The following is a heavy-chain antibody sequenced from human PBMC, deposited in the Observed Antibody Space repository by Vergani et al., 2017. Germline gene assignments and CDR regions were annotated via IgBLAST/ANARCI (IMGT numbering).Heavy chain of an antibody. J-gene: IGHJ4*02. D-gene: IGHD5-18*01. CDR2: IIPILGIA. V-gene: IGHV1-69*02. CDR1: GGTFSSYT. CDR3: APGSPGDTDAPGY. Sequence: QVQLVQSGAEVKKPGSSVKVSCKASGGTFSSYTISWVRQAPGQGLEWMGRIIPILGIANYAQKFQGRVTITADKSTSTAYMELSSLRSEDTAVYYCAPGSPGDTDAPGYWGQGTLVTVSS.